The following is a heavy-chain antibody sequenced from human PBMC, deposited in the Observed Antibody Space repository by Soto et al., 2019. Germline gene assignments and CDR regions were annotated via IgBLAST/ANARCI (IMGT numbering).Heavy chain of an antibody. Sequence: GGSLRLSCAASGFTFSNAWMSWVRRAPGKGLEWIGRIKSKTDGGTTDYAAPVKGRFTISRDDSKNTLYLQMNSLKTEDTAVYYCTTYYDFWSGYYRKFFDYWGQGTLVTVSS. J-gene: IGHJ4*02. V-gene: IGHV3-15*01. CDR3: TTYYDFWSGYYRKFFDY. D-gene: IGHD3-3*01. CDR2: IKSKTDGGTT. CDR1: GFTFSNAW.